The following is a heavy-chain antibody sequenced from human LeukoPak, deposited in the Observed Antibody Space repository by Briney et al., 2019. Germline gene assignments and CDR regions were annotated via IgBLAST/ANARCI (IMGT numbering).Heavy chain of an antibody. CDR3: GSGSGSSWFDP. CDR1: GYTFTGYY. Sequence: ASVKVSCKPSGYTFTGYYIQWVRQAPRQGLEWMGWINPNSGGTNYAQKFQGRVTMTRDTSISTAYMELSRLTSDDTAVYYGGSGSGSSWFDPWGQGTLVTVSS. J-gene: IGHJ5*01. V-gene: IGHV1-2*02. D-gene: IGHD3-10*01. CDR2: INPNSGGT.